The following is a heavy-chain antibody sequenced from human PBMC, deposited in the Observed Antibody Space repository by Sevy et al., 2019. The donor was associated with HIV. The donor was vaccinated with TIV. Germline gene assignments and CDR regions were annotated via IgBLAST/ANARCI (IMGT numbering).Heavy chain of an antibody. Sequence: QSQTPSLTCTVSGGSIRRYYWSWIRQPPGKGLEWIGYIYNSGNTNYNPSLKSRVTISVDTSKNQFSLRLSSVTAADTAVYYCARVFDSEGAFDLWGQGTMVTVSS. CDR3: ARVFDSEGAFDL. CDR2: IYNSGNT. D-gene: IGHD2-21*01. J-gene: IGHJ3*01. CDR1: GGSIRRYY. V-gene: IGHV4-59*13.